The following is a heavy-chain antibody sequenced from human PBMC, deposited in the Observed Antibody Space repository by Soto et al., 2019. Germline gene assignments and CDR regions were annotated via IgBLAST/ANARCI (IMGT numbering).Heavy chain of an antibody. D-gene: IGHD5-12*01. J-gene: IGHJ4*02. Sequence: EVQLLESGGHFVHPGGSLRLSCAASGFTFSDYAMICIRQVPGKGLQWVSGLYGSGRGIHYAESVKGRFTISRDNSAYAVYLQMNNLRVEDSAIYYCAKDAVSRAGVWLAHVWGQGTVVTVSS. CDR1: GFTFSDYA. CDR3: AKDAVSRAGVWLAHV. CDR2: LYGSGRGI. V-gene: IGHV3-23*01.